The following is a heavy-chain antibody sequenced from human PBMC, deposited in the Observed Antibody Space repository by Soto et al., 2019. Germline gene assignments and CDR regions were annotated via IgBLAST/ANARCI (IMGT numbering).Heavy chain of an antibody. CDR1: GGSISSGGYY. CDR3: ARVSNAARIAVAGTIDP. Sequence: PSETLSLTCTVSGGSISSGGYYWSWIRQHPGKGLEWIGYIYYSGSTYYNPSLKSRVTISVDTSKNQFSLKLSSVTAADTAVYYCARVSNAARIAVAGTIDPWGQGTLVTVSS. V-gene: IGHV4-31*03. J-gene: IGHJ5*02. CDR2: IYYSGST. D-gene: IGHD6-19*01.